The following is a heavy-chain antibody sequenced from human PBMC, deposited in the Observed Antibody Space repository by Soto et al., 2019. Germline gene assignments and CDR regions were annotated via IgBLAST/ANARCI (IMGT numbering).Heavy chain of an antibody. J-gene: IGHJ6*02. CDR2: IIPIFGTA. CDR3: AGEGGEGGMDV. Sequence: QVQLVQSGAEGKKPGSSVNVSCKASGGTFSSYAISWVRQAPGQGREWMGGIIPIFGTAKYAQKFQGRVTINAEESTSIAYMELGSLRSEDTAVYYCAGEGGEGGMDVWGQGTTVTVSS. V-gene: IGHV1-69*01. D-gene: IGHD3-16*01. CDR1: GGTFSSYA.